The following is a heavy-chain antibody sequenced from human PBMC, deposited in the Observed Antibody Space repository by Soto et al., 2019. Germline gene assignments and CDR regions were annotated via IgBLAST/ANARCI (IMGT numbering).Heavy chain of an antibody. CDR2: IYYSGST. V-gene: IGHV4-39*01. J-gene: IGHJ6*02. D-gene: IGHD2-21*02. CDR3: ARAGGVVTALYYYYYGMDV. CDR1: GGSISSSSYY. Sequence: QLQLQESGPGLVKPSETLSLTCTVSGGSISSSSYYWGWIRQPPGKGLEWIGSIYYSGSTYYNPSLKSRVTISVETSKNQFSLKLSSVTAADTAVYYCARAGGVVTALYYYYYGMDVWGQGTTVTVSS.